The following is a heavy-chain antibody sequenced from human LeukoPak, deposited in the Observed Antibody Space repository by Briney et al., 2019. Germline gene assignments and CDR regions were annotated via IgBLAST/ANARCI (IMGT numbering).Heavy chain of an antibody. D-gene: IGHD2-2*01. J-gene: IGHJ4*02. CDR3: ARGYRLLPIDY. Sequence: GGSLRLSCAASGFTFSSYSMNWVRQAPGKGLEWVSSISSRSSYIYYADSVKGRFTISRDNAKNSLYLQMNSLRAEDTAVYYCARGYRLLPIDYWGQGTLVTVSS. CDR1: GFTFSSYS. CDR2: ISSRSSYI. V-gene: IGHV3-21*01.